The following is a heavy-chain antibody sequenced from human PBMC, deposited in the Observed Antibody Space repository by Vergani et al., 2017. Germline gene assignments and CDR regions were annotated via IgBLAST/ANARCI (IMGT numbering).Heavy chain of an antibody. CDR2: ISSSGSTI. CDR1: GFTFSSYE. J-gene: IGHJ2*01. V-gene: IGHV3-48*03. Sequence: EVQLVESGGGLVQPGGSLRLSCAASGFTFSSYEMNWVRQAPGKGLEWVSYISSSGSTIYYADSVKGRFTISRDNAKNSLYLQMNSLRAEDTAVYYCAGGHCSSTSCLQWYFDLWGRGTLVTVSS. CDR3: AGGHCSSTSCLQWYFDL. D-gene: IGHD2-2*01.